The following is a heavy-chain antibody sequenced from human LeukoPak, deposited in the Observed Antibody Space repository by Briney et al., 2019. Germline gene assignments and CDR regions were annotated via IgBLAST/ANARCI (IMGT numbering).Heavy chain of an antibody. J-gene: IGHJ4*02. CDR3: AKGGLYYDGSEHVYYFDS. CDR2: IIYSGGAT. D-gene: IGHD3-22*01. V-gene: IGHV3-23*01. Sequence: GGSLRLSCAASGFTFSRSAMTWVRQGPGTGLEFVASIIYSGGATYYADSVKGRFTISRDNSKNTLYLQMNSLRAEDTALYYCAKGGLYYDGSEHVYYFDSWGQGTLVTVSS. CDR1: GFTFSRSA.